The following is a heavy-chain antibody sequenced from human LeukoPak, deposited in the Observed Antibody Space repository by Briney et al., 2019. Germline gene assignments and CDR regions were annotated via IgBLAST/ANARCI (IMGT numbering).Heavy chain of an antibody. V-gene: IGHV4-34*01. CDR2: INHSGST. CDR1: GGSFSGYY. CDR3: ARAGEDVVVPAATPTALFYLDY. D-gene: IGHD2-2*01. J-gene: IGHJ4*02. Sequence: SETLSLTCAVYGGSFSGYYWSWIRQPPGKGLEWIGEINHSGSTNYNPSLKSRVTISVDTSKNQFSLKLSSVTAADTAVYYCARAGEDVVVPAATPTALFYLDYWGQGTLVTVSS.